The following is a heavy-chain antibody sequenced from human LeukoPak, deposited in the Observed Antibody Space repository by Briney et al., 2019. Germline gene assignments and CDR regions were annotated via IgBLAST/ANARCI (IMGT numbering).Heavy chain of an antibody. D-gene: IGHD5-18*01. J-gene: IGHJ6*02. CDR3: AKYGYSYGGNYYGLDV. CDR1: GFTFSSYA. V-gene: IGHV3-23*01. CDR2: ISGSGGST. Sequence: GGSLRLSCAASGFTFSSYAMSWVRHARGKGLEWVSSISGSGGSTYYANSVKGRFTISRDNSKNTLYLQMNSLRAEDTAVYYCAKYGYSYGGNYYGLDVWGQGTTVTVSS.